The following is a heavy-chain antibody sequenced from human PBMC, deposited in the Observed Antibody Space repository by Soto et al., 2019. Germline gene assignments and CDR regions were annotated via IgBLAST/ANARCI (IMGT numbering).Heavy chain of an antibody. J-gene: IGHJ6*02. D-gene: IGHD6-6*01. V-gene: IGHV5-51*01. CDR1: GFTFAIYW. CDR2: IYPGPSDT. Sequence: GESLKISCKGSGFTFAIYWISWVRQMPGKGLEWMCVIYPGPSDTRYSPSFQGQVTISADTSISTAYLQWSTLQASDTPVYYCARSRPSADIPYYYGMDVWGQGTTVTVSS. CDR3: ARSRPSADIPYYYGMDV.